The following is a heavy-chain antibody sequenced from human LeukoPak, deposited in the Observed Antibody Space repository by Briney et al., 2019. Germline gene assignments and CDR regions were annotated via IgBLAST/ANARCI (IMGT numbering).Heavy chain of an antibody. V-gene: IGHV3-23*01. D-gene: IGHD3-16*01. CDR1: GFTFSSYG. CDR2: ISGSGGST. Sequence: GGSLRLSCAASGFTFSSYGMSWVRQAPGKGLEWVPAISGSGGSTYYADCVKGRFTISRDNSKNTLYLQMNSLRAEDTAVYYCAKARGGIAPQISTHFDYWGQGTLVTVSS. J-gene: IGHJ4*02. CDR3: AKARGGIAPQISTHFDY.